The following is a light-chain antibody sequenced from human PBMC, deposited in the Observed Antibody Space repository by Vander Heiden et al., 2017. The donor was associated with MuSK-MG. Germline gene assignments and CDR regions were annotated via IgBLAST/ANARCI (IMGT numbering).Light chain of an antibody. CDR2: RNN. CDR1: SSTIGSNY. J-gene: IGLJ2*01. CDR3: AAWDDSLSGRRV. V-gene: IGLV1-47*01. Sequence: TISCSGSSSTIGSNYVYWYQQLPGTAPKLLIYRNNQRPSGVPDRFSGSKSGTSASLAISGLRSEDEADDYCAAWDDSLSGRRVFGGGTKLTVL.